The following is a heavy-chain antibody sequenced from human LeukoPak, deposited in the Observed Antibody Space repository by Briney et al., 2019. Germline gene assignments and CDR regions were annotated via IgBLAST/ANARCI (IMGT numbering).Heavy chain of an antibody. CDR1: GYTFTSYD. CDR3: ARGRAAPSYYYYYYIDV. V-gene: IGHV1-8*03. J-gene: IGHJ6*03. Sequence: ASVKVSCKASGYTFTSYDINWVRQATGQGLESMGWMNPNSGNTGYAQKFQGRVTIIRNTSITTAYMELSSLRSEDTAVYYCARGRAAPSYYYYYYIDVWGKGTTVTLSS. D-gene: IGHD6-6*01. CDR2: MNPNSGNT.